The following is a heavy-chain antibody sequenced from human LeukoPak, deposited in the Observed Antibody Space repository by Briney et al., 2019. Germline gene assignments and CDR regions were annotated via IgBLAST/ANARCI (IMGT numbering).Heavy chain of an antibody. CDR2: INPNSGGT. D-gene: IGHD6-19*01. Sequence: ASVKVSCKASGYTFTGYYMHWVRQAPGQGLEWIGWINPNSGGTNYAQKFQGWVTMTRDTSISTAYMELSRLRSDDTAVYYCARDEGVAGIAVAGPPNYWGQGTLVTASS. CDR3: ARDEGVAGIAVAGPPNY. CDR1: GYTFTGYY. V-gene: IGHV1-2*04. J-gene: IGHJ4*02.